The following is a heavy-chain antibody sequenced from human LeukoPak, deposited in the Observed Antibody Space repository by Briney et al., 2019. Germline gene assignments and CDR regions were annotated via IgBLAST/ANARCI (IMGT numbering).Heavy chain of an antibody. CDR2: INHSGST. J-gene: IGHJ4*02. Sequence: PSETLSLTCAVYGGSFSGYYWSWLRQPPGKGLEWIGEINHSGSTNYNPSLKSRVTISVDTSKNQFSLKLSSVTAADTAVYYCARGLGYYDILTGYLKVSYFDYWGQGTLVTVSS. D-gene: IGHD3-9*01. CDR1: GGSFSGYY. V-gene: IGHV4-34*01. CDR3: ARGLGYYDILTGYLKVSYFDY.